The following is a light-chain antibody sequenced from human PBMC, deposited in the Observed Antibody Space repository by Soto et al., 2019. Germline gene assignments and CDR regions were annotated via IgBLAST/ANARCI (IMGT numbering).Light chain of an antibody. CDR2: GAS. CDR1: QSVSSSY. Sequence: EIVLTQSPRTLSLSPGERATLSCRASQSVSSSYLAWYQQKPGQAPRLLIDGASIRATGIPDRFSGSGSGTDFTLTISRLEPEDFAVYYCQQYGSSPWTFGQGTKVDIK. CDR3: QQYGSSPWT. J-gene: IGKJ1*01. V-gene: IGKV3-20*01.